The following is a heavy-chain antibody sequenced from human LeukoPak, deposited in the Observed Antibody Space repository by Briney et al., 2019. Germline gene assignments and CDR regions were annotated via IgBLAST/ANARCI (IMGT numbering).Heavy chain of an antibody. CDR3: AKDIASTGSGYYMDV. CDR1: GFTFEEYS. J-gene: IGHJ6*03. CDR2: IRWDGGTT. V-gene: IGHV3-43*01. Sequence: GGSLRLSRAASGFTFEEYSMQWVRRPPGKGLEWVAVIRWDGGTTYYADSVKGRFTISRDNSKNSLYLQMNSLRTEDTALYYCAKDIASTGSGYYMDVWGKGTTVTVSS. D-gene: IGHD5/OR15-5a*01.